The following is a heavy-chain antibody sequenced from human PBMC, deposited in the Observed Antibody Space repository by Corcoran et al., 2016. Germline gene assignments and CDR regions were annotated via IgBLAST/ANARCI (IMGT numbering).Heavy chain of an antibody. D-gene: IGHD3-10*01. V-gene: IGHV1-3*01. Sequence: QVQLVQSGAEVKKPGASVKVSCKASGYTFTSYAMHWVRQAPGQRLEWMGWINAGNGNTKYSQKFQGRVTITRDTSASTAYMELSSLRYEDTAVYYCARRGSPAYYYYGMDVWGQGTTVTVSS. CDR2: INAGNGNT. CDR1: GYTFTSYA. CDR3: ARRGSPAYYYYGMDV. J-gene: IGHJ6*02.